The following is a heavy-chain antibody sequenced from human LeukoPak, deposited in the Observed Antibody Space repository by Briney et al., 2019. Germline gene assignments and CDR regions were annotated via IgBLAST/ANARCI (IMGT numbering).Heavy chain of an antibody. V-gene: IGHV4-34*01. D-gene: IGHD6-13*01. CDR3: ARVPSIAAAGPHDAFDI. CDR1: GGSISSYY. CDR2: INHSGST. J-gene: IGHJ3*02. Sequence: SKTLSLTCTVSGGSISSYYWSWIRQPPGRGLEWIGEINHSGSTNYNPSLKSRVTISVDTSKNQFSLKLSSVTAADTAVYYCARVPSIAAAGPHDAFDIWGQGTMVTVSS.